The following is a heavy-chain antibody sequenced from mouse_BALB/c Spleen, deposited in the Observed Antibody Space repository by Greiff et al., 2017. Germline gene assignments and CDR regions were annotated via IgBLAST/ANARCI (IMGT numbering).Heavy chain of an antibody. CDR2: ISDGGSYT. V-gene: IGHV5-4*02. J-gene: IGHJ3*01. Sequence: EVQLVESGGGLVKPGGSLKLSCAASGFTFSDYYMYWVRQTPEKRLEWVATISDGGSYTYYPDSVKGRFTISRDNAKNNLYLQMSSLKSEDTAMYFCARGWSYDYDVGPYWGQGTLVTVSA. CDR3: ARGWSYDYDVGPY. D-gene: IGHD2-4*01. CDR1: GFTFSDYY.